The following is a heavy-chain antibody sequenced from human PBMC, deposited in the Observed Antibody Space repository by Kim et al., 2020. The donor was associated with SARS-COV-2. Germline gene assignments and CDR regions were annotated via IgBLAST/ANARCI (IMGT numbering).Heavy chain of an antibody. V-gene: IGHV1-69*13. J-gene: IGHJ4*02. CDR1: GGTFSSYA. Sequence: SVKVSCKASGGTFSSYAISWVRQAPGQGLEWMGGIIPIFGTANYAQKFQGRVTITADESTSTAYMELSSLRSEDTAVYYCARDGYSYGRREGFDYWGQGTLVTVSS. CDR3: ARDGYSYGRREGFDY. D-gene: IGHD5-18*01. CDR2: IIPIFGTA.